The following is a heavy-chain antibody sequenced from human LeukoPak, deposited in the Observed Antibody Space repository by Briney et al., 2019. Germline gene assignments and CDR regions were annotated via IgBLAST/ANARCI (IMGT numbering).Heavy chain of an antibody. CDR3: ARDIPFSAGYYDSSGYSNYFDY. CDR2: FDPEDGET. Sequence: GASVKVSCKVSGYTLTELSMHWVRQAPGKGLEWMGGFDPEDGETIYAQKFQGRVTMTEDTSTDTAYMELRSLRSDDTAVYYCARDIPFSAGYYDSSGYSNYFDYWGQGTLVTVSS. J-gene: IGHJ4*02. CDR1: GYTLTELS. V-gene: IGHV1-24*01. D-gene: IGHD3-22*01.